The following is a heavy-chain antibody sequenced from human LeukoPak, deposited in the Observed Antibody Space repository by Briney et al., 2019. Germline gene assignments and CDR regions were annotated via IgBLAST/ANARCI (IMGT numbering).Heavy chain of an antibody. Sequence: SVKVSCKASGGTFSSYAISWVRQAPGQGLEWMGRIIPILGIANYAQKFQGRVSFTADKSTSTIYMDLSSLRSDDTAVYYCARGGDYYDTSGYYLLFWGQGTLVIVSS. D-gene: IGHD3-22*01. CDR3: ARGGDYYDTSGYYLLF. CDR2: IIPILGIA. J-gene: IGHJ4*02. V-gene: IGHV1-69*04. CDR1: GGTFSSYA.